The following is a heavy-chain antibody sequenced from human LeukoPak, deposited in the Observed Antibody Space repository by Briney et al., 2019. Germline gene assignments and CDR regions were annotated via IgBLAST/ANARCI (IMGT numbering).Heavy chain of an antibody. CDR3: ARGPDYYGSGSYYPDY. Sequence: PSETLSLTCTVSGGSISSYYWSWIRQPPGKGLEWIGYIYYSGSTNYNPSLRSRVTISVDTSKNQFSLKLSSVTAADTAVYYCARGPDYYGSGSYYPDYWGQGTLVTVSS. CDR2: IYYSGST. J-gene: IGHJ4*02. D-gene: IGHD3-10*01. V-gene: IGHV4-59*01. CDR1: GGSISSYY.